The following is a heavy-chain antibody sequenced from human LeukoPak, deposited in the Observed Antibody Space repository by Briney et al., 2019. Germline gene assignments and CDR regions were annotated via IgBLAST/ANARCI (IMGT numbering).Heavy chain of an antibody. CDR1: GGSISSYF. D-gene: IGHD4-17*01. J-gene: IGHJ4*02. CDR2: IYASGST. Sequence: PSETLSLTCTVSGGSISSYFGSWIRQPAGKGLEWIGRIYASGSTNYNPSLRSRITMSVDTSKNQFSLKLRSVTAADTAVYYCARQMSDYGPFDYWGQGTLVTVSS. V-gene: IGHV4-4*07. CDR3: ARQMSDYGPFDY.